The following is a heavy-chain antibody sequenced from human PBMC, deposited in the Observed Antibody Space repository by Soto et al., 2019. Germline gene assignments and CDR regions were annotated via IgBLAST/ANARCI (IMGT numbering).Heavy chain of an antibody. V-gene: IGHV4-31*03. CDR3: ARSPIVVVPAASGAFDI. CDR1: GGSISSGGYY. Sequence: QVQLQESGPGLVKPSQTLSLTCTVSGGSISSGGYYWSWIRQHPGKRLEWIGYIYYSGSTYYNPSLKSRVTISVDTSKNQFSLKLSSVTAADTAVYYCARSPIVVVPAASGAFDIWGQGTMVTVSS. CDR2: IYYSGST. J-gene: IGHJ3*02. D-gene: IGHD2-2*01.